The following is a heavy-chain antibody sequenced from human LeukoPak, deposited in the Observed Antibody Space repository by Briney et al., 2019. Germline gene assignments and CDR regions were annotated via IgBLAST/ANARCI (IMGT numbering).Heavy chain of an antibody. CDR1: GYTFSSYD. CDR2: MNPNSGNT. D-gene: IGHD4-11*01. J-gene: IGHJ6*02. V-gene: IGHV1-8*01. Sequence: GASVKVSCKASGYTFSSYDINWVRQATGQGLEWMGWMNPNSGNTGYAQNFQGRVTMTRNTSINTAYMELSSLRPDDTAVHFCAKASNYYYYYALDVWGQGTTVTVSS. CDR3: AKASNYYYYYALDV.